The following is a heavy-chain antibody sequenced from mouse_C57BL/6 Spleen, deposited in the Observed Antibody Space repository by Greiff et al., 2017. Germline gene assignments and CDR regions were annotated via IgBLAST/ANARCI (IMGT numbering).Heavy chain of an antibody. CDR3: AREKAYGSSYSFDY. CDR1: GYAFSSSW. V-gene: IGHV1-82*01. CDR2: LYPGDGDT. Sequence: QVQLQQSGPELVKPGASVKISCTASGYAFSSSWMNWVKQRPGKGLEWIGRLYPGDGDTNYNGKFKGKATLTADKSSSTAYMQLSSLTSEDSAVYFCAREKAYGSSYSFDYWGQGTTLTVSS. J-gene: IGHJ2*01. D-gene: IGHD1-1*01.